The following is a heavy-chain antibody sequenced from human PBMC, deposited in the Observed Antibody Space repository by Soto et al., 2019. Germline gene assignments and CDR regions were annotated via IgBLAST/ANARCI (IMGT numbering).Heavy chain of an antibody. J-gene: IGHJ4*02. CDR1: GYTFTTYD. Sequence: QVQLVQSGAEVKKPGASVKVSCKASGYTFTTYDINWVRQATGQGLEWMGWMNPNSGNTGYAQKFQGRVTMTRDTSISTAYMELSSRRSEDMAVYYCARGYYDSSGYRIFDYWGQGTLVTISS. V-gene: IGHV1-8*01. CDR2: MNPNSGNT. CDR3: ARGYYDSSGYRIFDY. D-gene: IGHD3-22*01.